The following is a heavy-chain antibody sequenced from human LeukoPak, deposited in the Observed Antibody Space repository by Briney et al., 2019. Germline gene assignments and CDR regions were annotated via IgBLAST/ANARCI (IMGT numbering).Heavy chain of an antibody. J-gene: IGHJ5*02. CDR3: ATEIWDSSSWYLPTVNWFDP. CDR1: GYTFTGYY. V-gene: IGHV1-69*02. Sequence: SVKVSCKASGYTFTGYYMHWVRQAPGQGLEWMGRIIPILGIANYAQKFQGRVTITADKSTSTAYMELSSLRSEDTAVYYCATEIWDSSSWYLPTVNWFDPWGQGTLVTVSS. CDR2: IIPILGIA. D-gene: IGHD6-13*01.